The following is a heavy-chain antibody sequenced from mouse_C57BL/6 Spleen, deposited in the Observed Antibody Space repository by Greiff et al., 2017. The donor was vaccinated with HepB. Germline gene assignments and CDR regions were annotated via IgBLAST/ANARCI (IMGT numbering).Heavy chain of an antibody. CDR2: IYPGDGDT. J-gene: IGHJ1*03. V-gene: IGHV1-82*01. D-gene: IGHD1-1*01. Sequence: QVQLQQSGPELVKPGASVKISCKASGYAFSSSWMNWVKQRPGKGLEWIGRIYPGDGDTNYNGKFKGKATLTADKSSSTAYMQLSSLTSEDSAVYFCARGGYDGSSYWYFDVWGTGTTVTVSS. CDR1: GYAFSSSW. CDR3: ARGGYDGSSYWYFDV.